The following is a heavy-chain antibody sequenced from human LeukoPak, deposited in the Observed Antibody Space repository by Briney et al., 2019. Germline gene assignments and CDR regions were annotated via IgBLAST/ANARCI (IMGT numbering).Heavy chain of an antibody. J-gene: IGHJ6*03. CDR3: TRNAVVVPAARFDYYYYYMDV. Sequence: GGSLKLSCAASGFTFSGSAMHWVRQASGKGLEWVGRISSKANSYATAYAASVKGRFTISRDDSKNTAYLQMNSLKTEDTAVYYCTRNAVVVPAARFDYYYYYMDVWGKGTTVTVSS. CDR2: ISSKANSYAT. CDR1: GFTFSGSA. V-gene: IGHV3-73*01. D-gene: IGHD2-2*01.